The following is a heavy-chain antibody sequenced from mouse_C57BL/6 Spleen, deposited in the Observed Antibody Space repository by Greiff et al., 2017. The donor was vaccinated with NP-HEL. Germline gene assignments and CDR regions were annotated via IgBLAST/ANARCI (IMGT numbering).Heavy chain of an antibody. CDR3: ARQRWLLGYFDD. Sequence: QVQLQQSGPELVKPGASVKISCKASGYAFSSSWMNWVKQRPGKGLEWIGRIYPGDGDTNYNGKFKGKATLTADKSSSTAYMQLSSLTSEDSAVYFCARQRWLLGYFDDWGQGTTLTVSS. J-gene: IGHJ2*01. V-gene: IGHV1-82*01. CDR2: IYPGDGDT. CDR1: GYAFSSSW. D-gene: IGHD2-3*01.